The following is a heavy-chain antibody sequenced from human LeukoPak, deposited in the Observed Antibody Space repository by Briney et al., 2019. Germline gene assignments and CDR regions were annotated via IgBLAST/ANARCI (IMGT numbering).Heavy chain of an antibody. CDR2: IYSGGST. Sequence: PGGSLRLSCAASGFTFSSYDMHWVRQAPGKGLEWVSVIYSGGSTYYADSVKGRFTISRDNSKNTLYLQMNSLRAEDTAVYYCARSMGYSSSWTDAFDIWGQGTMVTVSS. V-gene: IGHV3-53*01. J-gene: IGHJ3*02. D-gene: IGHD6-13*01. CDR1: GFTFSSYD. CDR3: ARSMGYSSSWTDAFDI.